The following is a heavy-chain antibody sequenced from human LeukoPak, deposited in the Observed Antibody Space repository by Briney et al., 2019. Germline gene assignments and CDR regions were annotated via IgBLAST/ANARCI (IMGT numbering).Heavy chain of an antibody. J-gene: IGHJ4*02. CDR3: ARGGHDSSGYYVDY. Sequence: PSETLSLTCTVSGGSISSYYWSWIRQPPGKGLEWIGYIYYSGSTNYNPSLKSRVTISVDTSKNQFSLKLSSVTAADTAVYYCARGGHDSSGYYVDYWGQGTLVTVSS. D-gene: IGHD3-22*01. CDR2: IYYSGST. CDR1: GGSISSYY. V-gene: IGHV4-59*01.